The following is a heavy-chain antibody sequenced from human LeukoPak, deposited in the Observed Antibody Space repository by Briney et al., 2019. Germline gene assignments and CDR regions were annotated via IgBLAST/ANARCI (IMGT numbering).Heavy chain of an antibody. V-gene: IGHV3-33*01. J-gene: IGHJ4*02. Sequence: GGPLRLSCAASGFTFSSYGMHWVRQAPAKGLEWVAFIWYDGSNKYYADSVRGRFTISRDNSKNTLYLQMNSLRAEDTAVYYCARGRGYGDYYFDYWGQGTLVTVSS. CDR1: GFTFSSYG. CDR3: ARGRGYGDYYFDY. CDR2: IWYDGSNK. D-gene: IGHD4-17*01.